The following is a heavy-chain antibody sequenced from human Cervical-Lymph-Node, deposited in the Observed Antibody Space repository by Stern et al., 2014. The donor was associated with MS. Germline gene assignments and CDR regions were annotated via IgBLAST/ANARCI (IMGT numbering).Heavy chain of an antibody. Sequence: VQLEESGAEVKKPGSSVKVSCKASGGTFSSYAISWVRQAPGQGLEWMGGIIPIFGTANYAQKFQGRATITADESTSTAYMELSSLRSEDTAVYYCARLSGDLYYYGMDVWGQGTTVTVSS. CDR2: IIPIFGTA. CDR3: ARLSGDLYYYGMDV. D-gene: IGHD3-10*01. CDR1: GGTFSSYA. J-gene: IGHJ6*02. V-gene: IGHV1-69*01.